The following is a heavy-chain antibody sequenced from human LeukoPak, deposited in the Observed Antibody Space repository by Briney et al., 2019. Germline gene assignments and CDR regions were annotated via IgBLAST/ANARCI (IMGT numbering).Heavy chain of an antibody. D-gene: IGHD2-2*01. Sequence: SETLSLTCAVYGGSFSGYYWSWIRQPSGKGLEWIGEINHSGSTNYNPSLKSRVTISVDTSKNQFSLKLSSVTAADTAVYYCARAGDIVVVPAAIPNWFDPWGQGTLVTVSS. J-gene: IGHJ5*02. CDR3: ARAGDIVVVPAAIPNWFDP. CDR2: INHSGST. CDR1: GGSFSGYY. V-gene: IGHV4-34*01.